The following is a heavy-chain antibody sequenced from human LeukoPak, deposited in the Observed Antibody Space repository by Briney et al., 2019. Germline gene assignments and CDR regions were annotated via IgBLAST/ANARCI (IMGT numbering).Heavy chain of an antibody. CDR2: INWNGGST. CDR1: GFTFDDYG. V-gene: IGHV3-20*04. CDR3: GRMEYYDILTGYWYYYMDV. Sequence: GGSLRLSCAASGFTFDDYGMSWVRQAPGKGLEWVSGINWNGGSTGYADSVKGRFTISRDNAKNSLYLQMNSLRAEDTALYYCGRMEYYDILTGYWYYYMDVWGKGTTVTVSS. J-gene: IGHJ6*03. D-gene: IGHD3-9*01.